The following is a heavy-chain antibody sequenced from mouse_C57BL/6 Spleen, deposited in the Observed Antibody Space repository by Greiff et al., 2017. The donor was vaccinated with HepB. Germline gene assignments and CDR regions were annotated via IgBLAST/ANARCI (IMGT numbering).Heavy chain of an antibody. CDR2: INYDGSST. D-gene: IGHD4-1*01. CDR1: GFTFSDYY. CDR3: ARDWEYHAMDY. V-gene: IGHV5-16*01. Sequence: EVQLQESEGGLVQPGSSMKLSCTASGFTFSDYYMAWVRQVPEKGLEWVANINYDGSSTYYLDSLKSRFIISRDNAKNILYLQMSSLKSEDTATYYCARDWEYHAMDYWGQGTSVTVSS. J-gene: IGHJ4*01.